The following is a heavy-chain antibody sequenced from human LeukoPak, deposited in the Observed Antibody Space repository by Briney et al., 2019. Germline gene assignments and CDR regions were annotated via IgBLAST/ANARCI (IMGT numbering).Heavy chain of an antibody. CDR1: GYTFTDYY. J-gene: IGHJ4*02. V-gene: IGHV1-2*06. Sequence: ASVKVSCKASGYTFTDYYMHWVRQAPGQGLEWMGRINPNSGDTNYAQKFQGRVTLTRDTSISTAYMELSRLRSDDTAVYYCATQSSGSYYRYWGQGTLVTVSS. CDR2: INPNSGDT. CDR3: ATQSSGSYYRY. D-gene: IGHD1-26*01.